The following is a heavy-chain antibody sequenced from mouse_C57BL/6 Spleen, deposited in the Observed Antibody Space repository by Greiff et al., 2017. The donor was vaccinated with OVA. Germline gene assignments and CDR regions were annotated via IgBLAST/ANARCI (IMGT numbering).Heavy chain of an antibody. CDR1: GFSLTSYG. V-gene: IGHV2-2*01. CDR2: IWSGGST. J-gene: IGHJ3*01. D-gene: IGHD3-2*02. CDR3: ARPSGGAWFAY. Sequence: VKLQQSGPGLVQPSQSLSITCTVSGFSLTSYGVHWVRQSPGKGLEWLGVIWSGGSTDYNAAFISRLSISKDNSKSQVFFKMNSLQADDTAIYYCARPSGGAWFAYWGQGTLVTVSA.